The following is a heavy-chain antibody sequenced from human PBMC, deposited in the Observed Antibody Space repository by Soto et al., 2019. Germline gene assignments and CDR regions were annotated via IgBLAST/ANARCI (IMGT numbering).Heavy chain of an antibody. D-gene: IGHD2-2*01. CDR1: GYTFTSYD. CDR3: ARGGDLGYCSSTSCSKYYYYYGMDV. Sequence: ASVKVSCKASGYTFTSYDINWVRQATGQGLEWMGWMNPNSGNTGYAQKFQGRVTMTRNTSISTAYMELSSLRSEDTVVYYCARGGDLGYCSSTSCSKYYYYYGMDVWGQGTTVTVSS. CDR2: MNPNSGNT. V-gene: IGHV1-8*01. J-gene: IGHJ6*02.